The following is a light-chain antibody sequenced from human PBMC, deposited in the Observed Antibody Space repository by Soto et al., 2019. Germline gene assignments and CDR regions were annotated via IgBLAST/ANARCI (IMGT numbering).Light chain of an antibody. CDR3: QQYGSSPPFT. J-gene: IGKJ3*01. CDR1: QSITSW. V-gene: IGKV1-5*03. CDR2: KAS. Sequence: DIQMTQSPSTLSASVGDRVTITCRASQSITSWLAWYQQKPGKAPKLLIYKASSLENGVPSRFSGSGSGTDFTLTISRLEPEDFAVYYCQQYGSSPPFTFGPGTKVDIK.